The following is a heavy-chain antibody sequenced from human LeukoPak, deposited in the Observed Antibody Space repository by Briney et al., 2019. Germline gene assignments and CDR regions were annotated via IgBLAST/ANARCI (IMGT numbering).Heavy chain of an antibody. CDR1: GGSFSGYY. CDR3: ARDSWSRGLY. CDR2: INHSGST. V-gene: IGHV4-34*01. Sequence: SETLSLTCAVYGGSFSGYYWSWIRQPPGKGLEWIGEINHSGSTNYNPSLKSRVTISVDTSKNQFSLKLSSVTAADTAVYYCARDSWSRGLYWGQGTLVTVSS. D-gene: IGHD1-26*01. J-gene: IGHJ4*02.